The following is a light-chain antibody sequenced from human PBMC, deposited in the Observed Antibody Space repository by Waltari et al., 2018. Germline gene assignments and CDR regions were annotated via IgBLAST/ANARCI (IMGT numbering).Light chain of an antibody. Sequence: EIVMTQSPATLSVSPGERATLSCRASQSVNRNLAWYQQKPGHAPRLLIYGASTRATGIPARFSGSGSGTEFTLTISSLQSEDFAVYYCQEYNNWPPIFTFGPGTKVDIK. CDR1: QSVNRN. J-gene: IGKJ3*01. V-gene: IGKV3-15*01. CDR3: QEYNNWPPIFT. CDR2: GAS.